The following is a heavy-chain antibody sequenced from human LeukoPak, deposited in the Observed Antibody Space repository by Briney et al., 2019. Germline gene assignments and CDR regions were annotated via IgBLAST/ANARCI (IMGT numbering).Heavy chain of an antibody. J-gene: IGHJ4*02. V-gene: IGHV3-7*01. CDR2: IKQDGSEK. CDR1: GFTFSGYW. CDR3: ARWEYTSGWYYIDS. D-gene: IGHD6-19*01. Sequence: GGSLRLSCAASGFTFSGYWMTWVRQAPGKGLEWVGNIKQDGSEKYYVVSVKGRFTISRDNAKTSLYVQMNSLRVEDTAIYYCARWEYTSGWYYIDSWGQGTLVTVSS.